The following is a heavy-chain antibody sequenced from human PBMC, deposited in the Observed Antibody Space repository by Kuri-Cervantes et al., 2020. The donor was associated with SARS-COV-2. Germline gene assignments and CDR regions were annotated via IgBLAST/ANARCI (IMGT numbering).Heavy chain of an antibody. V-gene: IGHV1-18*03. CDR2: VNTYNGNT. Sequence: ASVKVSCKASGYTFTNYGLSWVRQAPGRGLEWVASVNTYNGNTNYAQILQGRVTTTTDRATSTAYLELRGLRFEDMAVYYCASTLDYSAYYRPFDYWGQGTLVTVSS. D-gene: IGHD3-22*01. CDR3: ASTLDYSAYYRPFDY. CDR1: GYTFTNYG. J-gene: IGHJ4*02.